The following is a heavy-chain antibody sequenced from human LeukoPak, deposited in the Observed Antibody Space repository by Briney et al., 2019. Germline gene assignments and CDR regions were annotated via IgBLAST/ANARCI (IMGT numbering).Heavy chain of an antibody. CDR2: ISSSGSTI. J-gene: IGHJ4*02. Sequence: PGGSLRLSCAASGFTFSDYYMSWIRQAPGKGLEWVSYISSSGSTIYYADSVKGRSTISRDNSKNTLYLQMNSLRAEDTAVYYCAKADSSGSLTDFDYWGQGTLVTVSS. D-gene: IGHD3-10*01. V-gene: IGHV3-11*01. CDR3: AKADSSGSLTDFDY. CDR1: GFTFSDYY.